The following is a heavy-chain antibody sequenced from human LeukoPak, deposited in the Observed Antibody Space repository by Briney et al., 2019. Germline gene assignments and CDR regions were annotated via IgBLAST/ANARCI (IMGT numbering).Heavy chain of an antibody. V-gene: IGHV1-69*13. Sequence: GASVKVSCKASGGTFSSYAISWVRQAPGQGLEWMGGIIPIFGTANYAQKFQGRVTFTADESTSTAYIELNSLRAEDTAVYYCARGVGSGSRLRAGDYWGQGTLVTVSS. CDR3: ARGVGSGSRLRAGDY. J-gene: IGHJ4*02. D-gene: IGHD1-26*01. CDR2: IIPIFGTA. CDR1: GGTFSSYA.